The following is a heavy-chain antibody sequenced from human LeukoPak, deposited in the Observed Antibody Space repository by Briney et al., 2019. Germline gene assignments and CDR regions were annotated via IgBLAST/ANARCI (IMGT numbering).Heavy chain of an antibody. CDR1: GFTFSIYT. D-gene: IGHD5-12*01. J-gene: IGHJ4*02. CDR2: ISSNGGIT. CDR3: VRDRGGSGYYYFDL. V-gene: IGHV3-64*01. Sequence: GGSLRLSCAASGFTFSIYTMSWVRQAPGKGLEYISTISSNGGITYYANSVEGRFTISRDDYKNTLYLQVASLRAEDMAVYYCVRDRGGSGYYYFDLWGQGTLVTVSS.